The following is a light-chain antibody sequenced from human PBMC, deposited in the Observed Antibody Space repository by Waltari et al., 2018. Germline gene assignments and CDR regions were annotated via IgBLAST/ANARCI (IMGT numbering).Light chain of an antibody. CDR1: SSDVGGYNY. J-gene: IGLJ2*01. CDR2: EVS. V-gene: IGLV2-14*01. Sequence: QSALTQPASVSGSPGQSITISCTGTSSDVGGYNYVSWYQQHPGKAPKLMIYEVSNRPSGVSNRFSGSKSGNTASLTISGLQAEDEADYYCSSYTSSSTVCGGGTKLTVL. CDR3: SSYTSSSTV.